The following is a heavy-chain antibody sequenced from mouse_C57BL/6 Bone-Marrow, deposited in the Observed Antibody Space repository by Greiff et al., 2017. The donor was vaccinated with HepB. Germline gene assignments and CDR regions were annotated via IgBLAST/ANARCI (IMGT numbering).Heavy chain of an antibody. CDR3: ARRDGNYVSFDY. J-gene: IGHJ2*01. D-gene: IGHD2-1*01. CDR2: FHPYNDDT. Sequence: VQRVESGAELVKPGASVKMSCKASGYTFTTYPIEWMKQNHGKSLEWIGNFHPYNDDTKYNEKFKGKATLTVEKSSSTVYLELSRLTSDDSAVYYCARRDGNYVSFDYWGQGTTLTVSS. V-gene: IGHV1-47*01. CDR1: GYTFTTYP.